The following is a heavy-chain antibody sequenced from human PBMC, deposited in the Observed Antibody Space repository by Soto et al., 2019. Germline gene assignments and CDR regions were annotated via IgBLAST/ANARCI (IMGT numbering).Heavy chain of an antibody. D-gene: IGHD3-16*01. CDR3: ARDWSYALNY. Sequence: PGGSLRLSCAASGFTFSSYAMSWVRQAPGKGLEWVSAISGSGGSTYYADSVKGRFTISRDNSKNTVYLQMNSLRAEDTAVYYCARDWSYALNYWGQGSLVTVSS. CDR2: ISGSGGST. J-gene: IGHJ4*02. CDR1: GFTFSSYA. V-gene: IGHV3-23*01.